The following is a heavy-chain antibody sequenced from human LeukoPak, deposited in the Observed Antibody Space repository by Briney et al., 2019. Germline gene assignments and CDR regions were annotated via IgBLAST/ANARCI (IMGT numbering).Heavy chain of an antibody. CDR2: IYYSGST. CDR3: ARLKFLGPPVNYFDY. Sequence: TSETLSLTCTVSGGSISSYYWSWIRQPPGKGLEWIGYIYYSGSTNYNPSLKSRVTISVDTSKNQFSLKLSSVTAADTAVYYCARLKFLGPPVNYFDYWGQGTLVTVSS. V-gene: IGHV4-59*08. J-gene: IGHJ4*02. D-gene: IGHD4-11*01. CDR1: GGSISSYY.